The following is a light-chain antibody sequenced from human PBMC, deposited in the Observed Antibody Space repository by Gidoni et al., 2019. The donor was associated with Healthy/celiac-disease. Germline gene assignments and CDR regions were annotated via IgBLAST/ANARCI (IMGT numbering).Light chain of an antibody. Sequence: IQMTQSPSSLSASVGDRVTITCRASQSISSYLNWYQQKPGKAPKLLIYAASSLQSGVPSRFSGSESGTDFTLTIRSLQPEDFATYYCQQSYSTPITFGQGTRLEIK. J-gene: IGKJ5*01. CDR2: AAS. CDR3: QQSYSTPIT. V-gene: IGKV1-39*01. CDR1: QSISSY.